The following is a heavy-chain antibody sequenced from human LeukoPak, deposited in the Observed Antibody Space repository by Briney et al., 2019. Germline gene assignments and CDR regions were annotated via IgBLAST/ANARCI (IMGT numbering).Heavy chain of an antibody. CDR1: GYTFTSYD. J-gene: IGHJ4*02. Sequence: ASVKVSCKASGYTFTSYDINWVRQATGQGLEWMGWINPNSGGTNYAQKFQGRVTMTRDTSISTAYMELSRLRSDDTAVYYCARGYRFALGGYWGQGTLVTVSS. CDR2: INPNSGGT. CDR3: ARGYRFALGGY. D-gene: IGHD3-10*01. V-gene: IGHV1-2*02.